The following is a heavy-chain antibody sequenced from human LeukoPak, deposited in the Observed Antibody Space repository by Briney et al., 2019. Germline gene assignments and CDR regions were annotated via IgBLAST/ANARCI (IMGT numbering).Heavy chain of an antibody. CDR2: IYGGGGVI. CDR1: GFTFSGYG. CDR3: AKDRIPDSGYDINY. Sequence: GGSLRLSCAASGFTFSGYGMYWVRQAPRKGLEWVAGIYGGGGVIKYADSVKGRFTISRDNSENILYLQMDSLRVEDTAIYYCAKDRIPDSGYDINYWGQGTLVTVSS. V-gene: IGHV3-23*03. J-gene: IGHJ4*02. D-gene: IGHD5-12*01.